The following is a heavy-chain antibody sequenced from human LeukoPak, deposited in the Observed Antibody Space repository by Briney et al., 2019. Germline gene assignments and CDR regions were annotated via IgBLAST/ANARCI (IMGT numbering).Heavy chain of an antibody. CDR3: ARDGLTGRTDGTLDH. CDR2: ILYDGSKK. J-gene: IGHJ4*02. D-gene: IGHD1-20*01. V-gene: IGHV3-30-3*01. CDR1: GFTFSHYS. Sequence: PGGSLRLSCVASGFTFSHYSLHWVRQAPGKGLEWVTLILYDGSKKYYTDSMRGRFTISRDDSKNTLYLQMNSLRPEDTAIYYCARDGLTGRTDGTLDHWGQGTLVTVSS.